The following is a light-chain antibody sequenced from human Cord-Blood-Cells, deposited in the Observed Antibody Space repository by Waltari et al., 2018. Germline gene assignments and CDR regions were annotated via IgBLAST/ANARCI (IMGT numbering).Light chain of an antibody. Sequence: QSALTQPASVSGSPGQSITISCTGTSSDVGSYNLVSWYQQHPGKAPKLMIYEVSKRPSGVSNRFYGAKSGNTASLTISGLHAEDEADYYCCSYAGSSTYVFGTGTKVTVL. V-gene: IGLV2-23*02. CDR2: EVS. CDR1: SSDVGSYNL. CDR3: CSYAGSSTYV. J-gene: IGLJ1*01.